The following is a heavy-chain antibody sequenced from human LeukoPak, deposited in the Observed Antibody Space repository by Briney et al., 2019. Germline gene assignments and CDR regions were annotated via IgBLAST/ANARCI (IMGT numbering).Heavy chain of an antibody. CDR2: ISSSSSYI. CDR1: GFTFSSYS. J-gene: IGHJ5*02. Sequence: GGSLRLSCAASGFTFSSYSMNWVRQAPGKGLEWVSSISSSSSYIYYADSVKGRFTISRDNSKNTLYLQMNSLRAEDTAVYYCAKDRPSYSSGWYVIDPWGQGTLVTVSS. D-gene: IGHD6-19*01. V-gene: IGHV3-21*04. CDR3: AKDRPSYSSGWYVIDP.